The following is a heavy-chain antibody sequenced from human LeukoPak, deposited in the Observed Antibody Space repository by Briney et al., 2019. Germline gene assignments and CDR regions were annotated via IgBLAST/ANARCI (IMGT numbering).Heavy chain of an antibody. CDR3: ARGKGYDFWSGYKAFDY. Sequence: SETLSLTCTVSGGSISSGYYWAWIRQPPGKELEWIGSIYHSGSAYYNPSLKSRVTISVDTSKNQFSLKLSSVTAADTAVYYCARGKGYDFWSGYKAFDYWGQGTLVTVSS. V-gene: IGHV4-38-2*02. D-gene: IGHD3-3*01. J-gene: IGHJ4*02. CDR1: GGSISSGYY. CDR2: IYHSGSA.